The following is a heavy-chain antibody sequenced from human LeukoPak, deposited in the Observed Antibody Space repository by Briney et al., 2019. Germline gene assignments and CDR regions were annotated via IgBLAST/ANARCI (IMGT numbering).Heavy chain of an antibody. CDR1: GESFSGYY. V-gene: IGHV4-34*01. CDR2: VNHFGDT. D-gene: IGHD2-2*02. CDR3: ARARPASIRRASYYYTDV. Sequence: SATLSLTCAVYGESFSGYYWNWIRRPPGQGLEWIGEVNHFGDTNDNPSLKSRVTISADTSKNQFSLKLTSVTAADTAVYYCARARPASIRRASYYYTDVWGRGTAVTVSS. J-gene: IGHJ6*03.